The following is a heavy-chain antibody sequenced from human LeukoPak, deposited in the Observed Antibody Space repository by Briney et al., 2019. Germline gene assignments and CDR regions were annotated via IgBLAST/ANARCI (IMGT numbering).Heavy chain of an antibody. CDR1: GYTFTSYG. CDR2: ISAYNGNT. D-gene: IGHD4-17*01. V-gene: IGHV1-18*01. J-gene: IGHJ4*02. Sequence: ASVKVSCKASGYTFTSYGISWVRQAPGQGLEWMGWISAYNGNTNYAQKLQGRVTMTTDTSTSTAYMELRSLRSDDTAVYYCARDPSSTVTLQDVHFDYWGQGTLATVSS. CDR3: ARDPSSTVTLQDVHFDY.